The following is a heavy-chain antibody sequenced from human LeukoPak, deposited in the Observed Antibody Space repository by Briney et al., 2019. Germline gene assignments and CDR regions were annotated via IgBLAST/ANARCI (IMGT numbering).Heavy chain of an antibody. Sequence: GASVKVSCKASGYTFTSHGISWVRQAPGQGLEWMGWISVYNGNTNYAQKLQGRVTITADESTSTAYMELSSLRSEDTAVYYCAREEDRKRSYWGQGTLVTVSS. V-gene: IGHV1-18*01. CDR1: GYTFTSHG. CDR2: ISVYNGNT. J-gene: IGHJ4*02. CDR3: AREEDRKRSY.